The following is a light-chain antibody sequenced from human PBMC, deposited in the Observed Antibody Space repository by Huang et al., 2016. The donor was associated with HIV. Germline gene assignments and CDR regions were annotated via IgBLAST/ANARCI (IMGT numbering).Light chain of an antibody. CDR2: AAS. CDR3: QQTYDTPPLT. CDR1: QIISNY. J-gene: IGKJ4*01. Sequence: DIQMTQSPSSLSASVGDRVIITCRASQIISNYLNWYQHKPGKAPRLLIYAASRLQSGVLSRFSGSGSKPTFTLTISSLQPEDFATYYCQQTYDTPPLTFGGGTRVDMK. V-gene: IGKV1-39*01.